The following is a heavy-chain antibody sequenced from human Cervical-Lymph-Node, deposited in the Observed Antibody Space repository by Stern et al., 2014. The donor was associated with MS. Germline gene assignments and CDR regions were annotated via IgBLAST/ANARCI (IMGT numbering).Heavy chain of an antibody. CDR3: ARVHTASSHAFDI. CDR2: IIPIFGTA. D-gene: IGHD5-18*01. V-gene: IGHV1-69*01. Sequence: VQLVESGAEVKKPGSSVKVSCKASGGSFSNYAISWVRQAPGQGLEWMGGIIPIFGTANFAQKFQVRVTITADASTSTAYMELSSLRSEDTAVYYCARVHTASSHAFDIWGQGTLVTVSS. J-gene: IGHJ3*02. CDR1: GGSFSNYA.